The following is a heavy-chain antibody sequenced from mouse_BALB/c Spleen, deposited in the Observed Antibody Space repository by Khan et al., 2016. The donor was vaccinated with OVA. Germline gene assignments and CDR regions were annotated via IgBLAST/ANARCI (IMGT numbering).Heavy chain of an antibody. J-gene: IGHJ3*01. CDR3: ARAGYFAWFAY. CDR1: GFNIKDYY. CDR2: IDPENGDT. Sequence: VQLQQSGAELVRPGALVKLSCKASGFNIKDYYIHWVKQRPEQGLEWIGWIDPENGDTVYDPKFQDKATITSETSSNTAYLQLSSLTSEDTAVYYGARAGYFAWFAYWGQGTLVTVSA. V-gene: IGHV14-1*02.